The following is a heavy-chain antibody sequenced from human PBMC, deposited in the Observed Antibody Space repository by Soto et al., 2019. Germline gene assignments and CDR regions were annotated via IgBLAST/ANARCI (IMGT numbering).Heavy chain of an antibody. V-gene: IGHV3-30*18. J-gene: IGHJ4*02. CDR3: AKHPRGQQLALDY. Sequence: QVQLVESGGGVVQPGRSLRLSCAASGFTFSSYGMHWVRQAPGKGLEWVAVISYDGSNKYYADSVKGRVTISRDNSKNTMYVQMNSLRAEDTAVYYCAKHPRGQQLALDYWGQGTLVTVSS. CDR2: ISYDGSNK. CDR1: GFTFSSYG. D-gene: IGHD6-13*01.